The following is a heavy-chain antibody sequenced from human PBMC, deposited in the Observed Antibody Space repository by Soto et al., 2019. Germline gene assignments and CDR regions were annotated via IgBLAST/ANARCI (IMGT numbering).Heavy chain of an antibody. D-gene: IGHD1-20*01. V-gene: IGHV4-4*02. J-gene: IGHJ4*02. CDR1: GDSISSSEW. CDR2: IHHSGPT. CDR3: ARGGITAVRNYYFDH. Sequence: QVQLQESGPGLVKPSGTLSLNCKVSGDSISSSEWWSWVHQPPGKGLEWIAEIHHSGPTNYNPSLQSRVTITVDKSKNQISLRLSTVTAADTAVYYCARGGITAVRNYYFDHWGQGTLVTVSS.